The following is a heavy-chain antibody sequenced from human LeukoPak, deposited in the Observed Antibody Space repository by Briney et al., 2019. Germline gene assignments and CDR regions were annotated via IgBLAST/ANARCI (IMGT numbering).Heavy chain of an antibody. V-gene: IGHV4-4*02. CDR1: GGSISNSNW. CDR2: INDSEIT. Sequence: SETLSLTCAVSGGSISNSNWWSWVRQSPVKGLEWIGEINDSEITNYNPSLENRVTMTVDKSRTQFSLKLNSVTAADTAVYYCARGHSSGGSLMDVWGKGLTVTVSS. D-gene: IGHD6-19*01. J-gene: IGHJ6*03. CDR3: ARGHSSGGSLMDV.